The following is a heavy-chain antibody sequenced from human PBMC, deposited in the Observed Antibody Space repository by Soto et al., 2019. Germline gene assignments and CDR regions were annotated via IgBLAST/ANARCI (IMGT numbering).Heavy chain of an antibody. D-gene: IGHD3-10*01. Sequence: EVQLLESGGGLVQPGGSLRLSCAASGFTFSSYAMSWVRQAPGKGLEWVSAISGSGGSTYYADSVKGRFTISRDNSKNTLYLQMNSLRDEDTAVYYCAKECPTRVRGVITCYGMDVWGQGTTVTVSS. J-gene: IGHJ6*02. CDR1: GFTFSSYA. CDR3: AKECPTRVRGVITCYGMDV. CDR2: ISGSGGST. V-gene: IGHV3-23*01.